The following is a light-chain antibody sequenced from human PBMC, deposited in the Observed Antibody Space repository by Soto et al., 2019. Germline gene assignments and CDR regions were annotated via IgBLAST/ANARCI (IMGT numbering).Light chain of an antibody. CDR1: QSVSSSY. J-gene: IGKJ3*01. CDR3: PQYGSSPPIT. CDR2: GAS. Sequence: EIVLTQSPGTLSLSPGERATLSCRASQSVSSSYLAWYQQKPGQAPRLLIYGASSRATGIPDRFSGSGSGTDFTLTISRLEPEDFAVYYCPQYGSSPPITFGPGTKVDIK. V-gene: IGKV3-20*01.